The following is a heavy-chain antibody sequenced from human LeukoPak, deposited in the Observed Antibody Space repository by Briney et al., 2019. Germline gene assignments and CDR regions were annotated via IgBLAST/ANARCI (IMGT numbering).Heavy chain of an antibody. CDR3: ARKPPSGSYYDDY. CDR1: GYIFTSYG. CDR2: ISAYNGYT. J-gene: IGHJ4*02. D-gene: IGHD1-26*01. V-gene: IGHV1-18*01. Sequence: ASVQVSCKASGYIFTSYGISWVRQAPGQGLEWMGWISAYNGYTNYAQKLQGRVTMTTDTSTSTAYMELRSLRSDDTAMYYCARKPPSGSYYDDYWGQGTLVTVSS.